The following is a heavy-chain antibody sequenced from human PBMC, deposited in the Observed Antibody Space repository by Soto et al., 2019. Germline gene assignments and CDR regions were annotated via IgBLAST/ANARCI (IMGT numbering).Heavy chain of an antibody. CDR3: ARSYYYDSSGYYRSFFQH. CDR1: GFTFSSYG. CDR2: IWYDGSNK. Sequence: QVQLVESGGGVVQPGRSLRLSCAASGFTFSSYGMHWVRQAPGKGLEWVAVIWYDGSNKYYADSVKGRFTSSRDNSKNTLYLQTNSLRDEDTAVYYCARSYYYDSSGYYRSFFQHWGQGTLVTVSS. V-gene: IGHV3-33*01. J-gene: IGHJ1*01. D-gene: IGHD3-22*01.